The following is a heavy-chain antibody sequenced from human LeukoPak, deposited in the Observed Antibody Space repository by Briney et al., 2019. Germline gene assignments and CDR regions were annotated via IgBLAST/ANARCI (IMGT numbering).Heavy chain of an antibody. D-gene: IGHD6-13*01. J-gene: IGHJ4*02. Sequence: GASVKVSCKASGYTFTGYYMHWVRQAPGQGLEWMGWINPNSGGTNYAQKFQGRVTMPRDTSISTAYMELSRLRPDDTAVYYCAGIAAAGRSPFDYWGQGTLVTVSS. CDR3: AGIAAAGRSPFDY. CDR2: INPNSGGT. V-gene: IGHV1-2*02. CDR1: GYTFTGYY.